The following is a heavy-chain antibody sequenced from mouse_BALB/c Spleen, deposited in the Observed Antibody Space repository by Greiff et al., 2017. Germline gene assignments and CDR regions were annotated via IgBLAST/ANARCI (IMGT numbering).Heavy chain of an antibody. CDR1: GYSITSGYY. V-gene: IGHV3-6*02. CDR3: AREALLRPFDY. CDR2: ISYDGSN. J-gene: IGHJ2*01. D-gene: IGHD1-2*01. Sequence: VQLKESGPGLVKPSQSLSLTCSVTGYSITSGYYWNWIRQFPGNKLEWMGYISYDGSNNYNPSLKNRISITRDTSKNQFFLKLNSVTTEDTATYYCAREALLRPFDYWGQGTTLTVSS.